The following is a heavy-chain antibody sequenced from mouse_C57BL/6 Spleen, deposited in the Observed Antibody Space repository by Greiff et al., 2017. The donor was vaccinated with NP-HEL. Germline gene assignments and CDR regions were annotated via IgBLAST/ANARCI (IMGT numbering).Heavy chain of an antibody. CDR2: INPNNGGT. D-gene: IGHD1-1*01. V-gene: IGHV1-22*01. CDR3: ARGDGSSHWYFDV. J-gene: IGHJ1*03. Sequence: DVQLQESGPELVKPGASVKMSCKASGYTFTDYNMHWVKQSHGKSLEWIGYINPNNGGTSYNQKFKGKATLTVNKSSSTAYMELRSLTSEDSAVYYCARGDGSSHWYFDVWGTGTTVTVSS. CDR1: GYTFTDYN.